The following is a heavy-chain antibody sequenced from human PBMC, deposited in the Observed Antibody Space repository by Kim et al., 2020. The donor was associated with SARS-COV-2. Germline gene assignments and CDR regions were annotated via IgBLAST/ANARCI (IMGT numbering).Heavy chain of an antibody. CDR3: ARVFGGGYYDSSGHDAFDI. D-gene: IGHD3-22*01. Sequence: SRVTISVDTSKNQFSLKLSFVTAADTAVYYCARVFGGGYYDSSGHDAFDIWGQGTMVTVSS. J-gene: IGHJ3*02. V-gene: IGHV4-31*02.